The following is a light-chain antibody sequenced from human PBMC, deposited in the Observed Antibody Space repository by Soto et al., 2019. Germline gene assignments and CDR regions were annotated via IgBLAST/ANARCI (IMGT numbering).Light chain of an antibody. V-gene: IGLV2-23*01. CDR2: DDS. CDR3: CSYAGSSTCV. J-gene: IGLJ3*02. Sequence: QSALTQPASVSGSPGQSITISCTGTSSDVGSYNLVSWYQQHPGKAPKLMIFDDSKRPSGVSNRFSGSKSGNTASLTIYGLQAEDEADYYCCSYAGSSTCVFGGGTKLTVL. CDR1: SSDVGSYNL.